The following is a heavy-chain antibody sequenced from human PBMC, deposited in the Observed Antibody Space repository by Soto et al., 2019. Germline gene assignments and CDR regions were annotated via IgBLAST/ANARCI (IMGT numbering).Heavy chain of an antibody. CDR1: GFSFRDYW. Sequence: ESGGGLVQPGGSLRLSCVMSGFSFRDYWVAWVRQAPGKGLAWVASIKYDGSESKYVDSVKGRFTISRDNAKNSLYLQMNSLRADDTAVYYCARGVSWGHFDKWGQGSLVTVSS. V-gene: IGHV3-7*05. D-gene: IGHD7-27*01. J-gene: IGHJ4*02. CDR3: ARGVSWGHFDK. CDR2: IKYDGSES.